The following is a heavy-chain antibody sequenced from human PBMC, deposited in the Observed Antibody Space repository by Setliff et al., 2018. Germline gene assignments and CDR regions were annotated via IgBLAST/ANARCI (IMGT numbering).Heavy chain of an antibody. V-gene: IGHV3-23*01. J-gene: IGHJ4*01. CDR1: GFSFSSYA. CDR3: AKSPHDFWSGRVFFDY. Sequence: GGSLRLSCAASGFSFSSYAMSWVRQAPGQGLERVSSIIGSGISTYYADSVQGRFTISRDNHKNTLYLQMNSLRVEDTAIYYCAKSPHDFWSGRVFFDYWGQGILVTVSS. CDR2: IIGSGIST. D-gene: IGHD3-3*01.